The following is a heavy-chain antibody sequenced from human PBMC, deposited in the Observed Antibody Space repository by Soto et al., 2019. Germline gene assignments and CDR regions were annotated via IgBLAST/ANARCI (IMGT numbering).Heavy chain of an antibody. CDR3: AKDHRDSSGWLDAFDI. V-gene: IGHV3-23*01. CDR1: GFTFSSYA. J-gene: IGHJ3*02. CDR2: ISGSGGST. Sequence: EVQLLESGGGLVQPGGSLRLSCAASGFTFSSYAMSWVRQAPGKGLEWVSAISGSGGSTYYADSVKGRFTISRDNSKNTLYLQMDSLRAEDTAVYYCAKDHRDSSGWLDAFDIWGQGTMVTVSS. D-gene: IGHD6-19*01.